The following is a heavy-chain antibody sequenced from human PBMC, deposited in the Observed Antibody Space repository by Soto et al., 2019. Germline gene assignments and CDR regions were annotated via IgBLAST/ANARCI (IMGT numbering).Heavy chain of an antibody. CDR2: ISYDGNNK. CDR3: ARISYGYPAR. Sequence: PGGSLRLSCAASGFTYSTYTMHWVRQAPGKGLEWVAVISYDGNNKFYADSVKGRFTISRDSTKQTLYLQMNSLRAEDTAVYYCARISYGYPARWGQGTLVTVSS. J-gene: IGHJ4*02. V-gene: IGHV3-30-3*01. CDR1: GFTYSTYT. D-gene: IGHD5-18*01.